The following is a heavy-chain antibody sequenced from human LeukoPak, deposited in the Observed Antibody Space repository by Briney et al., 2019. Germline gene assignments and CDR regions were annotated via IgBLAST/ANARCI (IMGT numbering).Heavy chain of an antibody. D-gene: IGHD5-12*01. CDR3: ARDNARANYFDY. CDR1: GGSISSGGYS. V-gene: IGHV4-30-2*01. J-gene: IGHJ4*02. CDR2: IYHSEST. Sequence: SQTLSITCAVSGGSISSGGYSWSWIRQPPWNRLERIGYIYHSESTYYNPSLKSRVTISVDRSKNQFSLKLSSVTAADTAVYYCARDNARANYFDYWGQGTLVTVSS.